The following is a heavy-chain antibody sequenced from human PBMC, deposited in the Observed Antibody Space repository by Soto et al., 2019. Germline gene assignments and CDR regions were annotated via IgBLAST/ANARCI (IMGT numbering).Heavy chain of an antibody. Sequence: SETLSLTCAVYGGSFSGYYWSWIRQPPGKGLEWIGEINHSGSTNYNPSLKSRVTISVDTSKNQFSLKLSSVTAADTAVYYCAREKGGYSGYPEYYFDYWGQGTLVTVSS. J-gene: IGHJ4*02. D-gene: IGHD5-12*01. CDR1: GGSFSGYY. CDR3: AREKGGYSGYPEYYFDY. CDR2: INHSGST. V-gene: IGHV4-34*01.